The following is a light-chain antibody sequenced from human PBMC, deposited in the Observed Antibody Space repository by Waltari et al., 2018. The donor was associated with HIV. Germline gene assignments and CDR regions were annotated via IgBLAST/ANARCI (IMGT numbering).Light chain of an antibody. CDR1: TSCAGAYAY. J-gene: IGLJ1*01. CDR2: DVN. Sequence: QSALTQPASVSGDPGQSIPSSCTGPTSCAGAYAYLSCYPQHPVKAPKLITYDVNHPTSGVSNRFSGSKSGNTASLTSSGLQAEDEADYYCSSYTLTSTYVFGTGTKVTVL. V-gene: IGLV2-14*03. CDR3: SSYTLTSTYV.